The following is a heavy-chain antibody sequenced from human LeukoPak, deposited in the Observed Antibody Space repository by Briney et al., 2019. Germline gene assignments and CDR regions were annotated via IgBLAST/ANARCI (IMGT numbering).Heavy chain of an antibody. V-gene: IGHV4-4*07. CDR1: GGSISSYY. CDR3: ASSHYYASSGYPGTYFQH. D-gene: IGHD3-22*01. CDR2: IYTSGST. Sequence: SETLSLTCTVSGGSISSYYWSWIRQPAGKGLEWIGRIYTSGSTNYNPSLKSRVTMSVDTSKNQFSLKLSSVTAADTAVYYCASSHYYASSGYPGTYFQHWGQGTLVTVSS. J-gene: IGHJ1*01.